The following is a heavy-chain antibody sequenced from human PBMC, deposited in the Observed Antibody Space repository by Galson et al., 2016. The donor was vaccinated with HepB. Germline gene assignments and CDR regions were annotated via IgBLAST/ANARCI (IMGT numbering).Heavy chain of an antibody. CDR3: ATATNFYRYYGMDF. Sequence: SLRLSCAASGFTVSSNYMNWVRQTPGKGLEWVSFISSGGTTYHAGSVMDRFTISRYKSKNTLYLQMNSLRSEDTAVYYCATATNFYRYYGMDFWAQGTTVIVSS. CDR1: GFTVSSNY. J-gene: IGHJ6*02. V-gene: IGHV3-53*01. CDR2: ISSGGTT.